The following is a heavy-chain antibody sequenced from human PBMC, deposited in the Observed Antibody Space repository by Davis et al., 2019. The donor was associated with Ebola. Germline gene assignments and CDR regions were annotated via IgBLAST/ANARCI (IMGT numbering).Heavy chain of an antibody. J-gene: IGHJ4*02. Sequence: GGSLRLSCAASGFSFTTYGMHWVRQAPGKGLEWVAFIRSDGSHEDYADSVKGRCTISRDNLKNTLYLQVNSLRAEDTAVYYCATTPQYSSGQNKPFDYWGQGTLVTVSS. CDR2: IRSDGSHE. V-gene: IGHV3-30*02. CDR3: ATTPQYSSGQNKPFDY. D-gene: IGHD6-19*01. CDR1: GFSFTTYG.